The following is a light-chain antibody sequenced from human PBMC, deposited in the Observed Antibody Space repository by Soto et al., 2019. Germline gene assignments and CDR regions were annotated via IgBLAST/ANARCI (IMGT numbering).Light chain of an antibody. J-gene: IGKJ4*01. Sequence: IQMTQSPSALSASVGDRVTITCRASQDIRHFLAWYQHKPGRVPKLLIYAASTLQSGVPSRFSGSGSGTDFILTISSLQPEAAATYSGQKYNTATRTFGGGTTVEI. CDR3: QKYNTATRT. CDR2: AAS. CDR1: QDIRHF. V-gene: IGKV1-27*01.